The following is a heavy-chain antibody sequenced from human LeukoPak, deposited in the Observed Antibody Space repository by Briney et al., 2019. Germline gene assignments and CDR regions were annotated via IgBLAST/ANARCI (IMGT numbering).Heavy chain of an antibody. CDR3: VRETVAGTFDY. V-gene: IGHV3-11*01. Sequence: GGSLRLSCAASVFTLCDYYMSWIRQAPGKGLEWLSDIGSPDNRISYTDSLKGRFTISRDNPKNSLYLEMNSLRAEDTAVYYCVRETVAGTFDYWGQGTLVTVSS. CDR2: IGSPDNRI. J-gene: IGHJ4*02. CDR1: VFTLCDYY. D-gene: IGHD6-19*01.